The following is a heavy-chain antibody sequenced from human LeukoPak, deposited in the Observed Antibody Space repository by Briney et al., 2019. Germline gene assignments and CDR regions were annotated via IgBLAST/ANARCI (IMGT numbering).Heavy chain of an antibody. CDR3: ARDSSGWYSENNWFDP. Sequence: GGSQRLSCAASGFTFSSYGMHWVRQAPGKGLEWVAVISYDGSNKYYADSVKGRFTISRDNSKNTLYLQMNSLRAEDTAVYYCARDSSGWYSENNWFDPWGQGTLVTVSS. V-gene: IGHV3-30*03. CDR1: GFTFSSYG. J-gene: IGHJ5*02. D-gene: IGHD6-19*01. CDR2: ISYDGSNK.